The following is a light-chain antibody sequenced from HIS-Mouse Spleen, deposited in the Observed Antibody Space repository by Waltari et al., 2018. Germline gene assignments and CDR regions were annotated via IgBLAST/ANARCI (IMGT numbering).Light chain of an antibody. CDR3: LSADSSGTWV. CDR2: KDS. CDR1: ALPKKY. Sequence: SYELTQPPSVSVSLGQMARITCSGAALPKKYAYWYQQKPGQFAVLVIYKDSERPSGIPERFSGSSSGTIVTLTISGVQAEDEADYYCLSADSSGTWVFGGGTKLTVL. J-gene: IGLJ3*02. V-gene: IGLV3-16*01.